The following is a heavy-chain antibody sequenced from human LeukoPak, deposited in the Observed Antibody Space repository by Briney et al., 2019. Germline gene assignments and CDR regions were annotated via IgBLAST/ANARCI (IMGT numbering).Heavy chain of an antibody. CDR2: ISGSSRDI. D-gene: IGHD3-10*01. J-gene: IGHJ3*02. V-gene: IGHV3-21*01. Sequence: GGSLRLSCAASGFRITNYNMNWVRQAPGKGLEWVSSISGSSRDIYYADSVKGRFTISRDNAKNSLYLQMNSLRAEDTAVYYCARESYGDASGSYHGETFDIWGQGTMVTVSS. CDR3: ARESYGDASGSYHGETFDI. CDR1: GFRITNYN.